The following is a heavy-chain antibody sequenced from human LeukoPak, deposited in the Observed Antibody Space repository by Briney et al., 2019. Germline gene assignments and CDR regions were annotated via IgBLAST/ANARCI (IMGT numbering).Heavy chain of an antibody. D-gene: IGHD1-14*01. Sequence: GSLRLSCASSGLTVSNNSLSWVRQAPGKGLEWVSVIYRGGSTYYADSVKDRFTISRDNSKNTLYLQMNSLRAEDTAVYYCAKGIPADYWGQGTLVTVSS. CDR2: IYRGGST. CDR3: AKGIPADY. V-gene: IGHV3-66*01. J-gene: IGHJ4*02. CDR1: GLTVSNNS.